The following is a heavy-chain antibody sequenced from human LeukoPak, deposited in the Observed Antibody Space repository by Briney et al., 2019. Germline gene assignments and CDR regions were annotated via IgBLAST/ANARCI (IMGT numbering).Heavy chain of an antibody. J-gene: IGHJ4*02. D-gene: IGHD2-15*01. Sequence: SGGSLRLSCAASGFTFTNSWMTWVRQALGKGLEWVANINQDGSEKYYVDSVKGRFTISRDNAKNSLSLQMNNLGVEDTAVYYCAMSGRGPAYWGQGTLVTVSS. CDR2: INQDGSEK. CDR3: AMSGRGPAY. V-gene: IGHV3-7*01. CDR1: GFTFTNSW.